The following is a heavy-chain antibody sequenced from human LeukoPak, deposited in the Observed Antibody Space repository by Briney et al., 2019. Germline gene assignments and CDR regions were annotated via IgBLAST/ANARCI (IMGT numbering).Heavy chain of an antibody. V-gene: IGHV4-59*12. CDR2: IYYSGST. CDR1: GGSISSYY. Sequence: SETLSLTCTVSGGSISSYYWSWIRQPPGKGLEWIGYIYYSGSTNYNPSLKSRVTISVDTSKNQFSLKLSSVTAADTAVYYCARLPRTAYYGSGSYYKGVNWFDPWGQGTLVTVSS. D-gene: IGHD3-10*01. CDR3: ARLPRTAYYGSGSYYKGVNWFDP. J-gene: IGHJ5*02.